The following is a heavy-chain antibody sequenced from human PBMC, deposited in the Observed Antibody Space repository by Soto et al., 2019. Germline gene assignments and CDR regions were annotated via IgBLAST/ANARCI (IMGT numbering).Heavy chain of an antibody. D-gene: IGHD6-19*01. V-gene: IGHV3-30-3*01. CDR2: IPYDGSNK. Sequence: QVQLVESGGGVVQPGRSLRLSCAASGFTFSSYAMHWVRQAPGKGLEWVAVIPYDGSNKYYADSVKGRFTISRDNSKNTLYLQMNSLRAEDTAVYYCARGGYSSGWYSPDWYFDLWGRGTLVTVSS. CDR1: GFTFSSYA. CDR3: ARGGYSSGWYSPDWYFDL. J-gene: IGHJ2*01.